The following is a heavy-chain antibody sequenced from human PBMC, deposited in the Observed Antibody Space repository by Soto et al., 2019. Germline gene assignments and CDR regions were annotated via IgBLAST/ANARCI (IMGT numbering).Heavy chain of an antibody. CDR2: IWYDGSNK. D-gene: IGHD3-10*01. V-gene: IGHV3-33*01. CDR1: GFTFSSYG. CDR3: ARGGEMVRGVIGFDYFDY. J-gene: IGHJ4*02. Sequence: QVQLVESGGGVVQPGRSLRLSCAASGFTFSSYGMHWVRQAPGKGLEWVAVIWYDGSNKYYADSVKGRFTISRDNSKNTLYLQMNSLRAEDTAVYYCARGGEMVRGVIGFDYFDYWGQGTLVTVSS.